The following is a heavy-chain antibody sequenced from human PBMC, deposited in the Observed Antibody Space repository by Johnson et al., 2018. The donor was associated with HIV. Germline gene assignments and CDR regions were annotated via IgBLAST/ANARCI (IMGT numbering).Heavy chain of an antibody. V-gene: IGHV3-11*04. Sequence: QVQLMESGGGLVQPGGSLRLSCAASGFTFSVYYMSWIRQAPGKGLEWVSYISSSGSTIYYADSVKGRFTISRDNAKNSLFLQMNRLSAEDTALYYCAKRSDNDGFDIWGQGTMVTVSS. D-gene: IGHD6-25*01. CDR1: GFTFSVYY. CDR2: ISSSGSTI. CDR3: AKRSDNDGFDI. J-gene: IGHJ3*02.